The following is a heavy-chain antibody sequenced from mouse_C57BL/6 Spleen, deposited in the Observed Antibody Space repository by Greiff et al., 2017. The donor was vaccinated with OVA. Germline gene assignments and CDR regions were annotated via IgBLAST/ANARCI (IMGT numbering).Heavy chain of an antibody. D-gene: IGHD1-1*01. J-gene: IGHJ2*01. CDR3: AIPSGSRFSFDY. V-gene: IGHV1-74*01. CDR2: IHPSDSDT. CDR1: GFTFTSYW. Sequence: QVQLQQPGADLVKPGASVKVSCTASGFTFTSYWMSWVKQSPGQGLEWIARIHPSDSDTNYNQKFKGKATLTVDNSSSTAYMQLSSLTSEDSAVYYCAIPSGSRFSFDYWGQGTTLTVSS.